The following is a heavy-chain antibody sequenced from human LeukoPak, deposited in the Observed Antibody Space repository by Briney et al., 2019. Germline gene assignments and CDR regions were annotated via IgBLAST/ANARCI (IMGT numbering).Heavy chain of an antibody. D-gene: IGHD6-13*01. CDR3: AREGSNWSFDY. CDR2: IYSGGST. CDR1: GFTVSSNY. Sequence: AGGSLRLSCAASGFTVSSNYMSWVRQAPGKGLEWVSVIYSGGSTYYADSVKGRFTISRDNAKNSLYLQMNSLRAEDTAVYYCAREGSNWSFDYWGQGTLVTVSS. J-gene: IGHJ4*02. V-gene: IGHV3-53*01.